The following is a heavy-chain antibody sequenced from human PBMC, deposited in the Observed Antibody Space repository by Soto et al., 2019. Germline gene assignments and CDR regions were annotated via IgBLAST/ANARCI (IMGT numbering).Heavy chain of an antibody. V-gene: IGHV3-53*01. CDR3: ATQRGGGGY. Sequence: EVQLVESGGGLIQPGGSLRLSCAVSGFTVSNNYMSWVRQAPGKGLEGVSVIYSGGYTAYGDSVKGRFTISRDNSKNTIFFQMNPRGADDTALFFCATQRGGGGYWGQGTLVTVSS. J-gene: IGHJ4*02. CDR1: GFTVSNNY. CDR2: IYSGGYT. D-gene: IGHD6-25*01.